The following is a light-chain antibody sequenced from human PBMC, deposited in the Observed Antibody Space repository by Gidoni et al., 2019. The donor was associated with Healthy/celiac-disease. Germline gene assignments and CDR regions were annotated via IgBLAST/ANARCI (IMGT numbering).Light chain of an antibody. CDR1: QSLLHSNGYNY. CDR3: MQALQTVRLT. Sequence: DLVMTQSPLSLPFTPGEPASISCRSSQSLLHSNGYNYLDWYLQKPGQSPQLLIYLGSNRASGVPDRFSGSGSGTDFTLKISRVEAEDVGVYYCMQALQTVRLTFGGGTKVEIK. V-gene: IGKV2-28*01. J-gene: IGKJ4*01. CDR2: LGS.